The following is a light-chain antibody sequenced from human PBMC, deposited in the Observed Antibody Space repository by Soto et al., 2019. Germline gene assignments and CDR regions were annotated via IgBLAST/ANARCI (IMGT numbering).Light chain of an antibody. J-gene: IGLJ3*02. CDR2: GNT. V-gene: IGLV1-40*01. CDR3: QSYDTSLSVWV. Sequence: QSVLTQPPSVYGAPGQRVTISCTGSSSNIGTPYDVHWYQQLPGTAPKLIISGNTDRPSGFPDRFSGSKSGTSASLAITGLQAEDEADYYCQSYDTSLSVWVFGGRTQLTAL. CDR1: SSNIGTPYD.